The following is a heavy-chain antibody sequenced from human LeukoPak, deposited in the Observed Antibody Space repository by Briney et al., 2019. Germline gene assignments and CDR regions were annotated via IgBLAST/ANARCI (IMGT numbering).Heavy chain of an antibody. V-gene: IGHV4-61*02. Sequence: SETLSLTCAVSGGSINDNTYYWSWIRQPAGKGLEWIGRIYTSGSTNYNPSLKSRVSISLDTSKNQFSLKLTSVTAADTAVYYCAGRAIVVTMREYWGQGTLVTVSS. D-gene: IGHD2-15*01. CDR1: GGSINDNTYY. CDR2: IYTSGST. J-gene: IGHJ4*02. CDR3: AGRAIVVTMREY.